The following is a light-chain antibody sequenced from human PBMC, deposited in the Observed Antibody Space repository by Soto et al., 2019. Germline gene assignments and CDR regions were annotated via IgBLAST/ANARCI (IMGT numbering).Light chain of an antibody. CDR3: QQYDEWPLT. CDR2: DAS. V-gene: IGKV3-15*01. CDR1: QSVSSN. J-gene: IGKJ5*01. Sequence: EIVMTQSPATLSVSPGERATLSCRASQSVSSNLAWYQQKPGQAPRLLIHDASTRATGIPARFSGSGSGTEFTLTISSLQSEDFAVYYCQQYDEWPLTFGQGTRLEIK.